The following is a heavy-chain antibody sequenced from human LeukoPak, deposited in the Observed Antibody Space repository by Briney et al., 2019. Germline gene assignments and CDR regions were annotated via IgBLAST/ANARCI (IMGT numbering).Heavy chain of an antibody. CDR2: ISGSGGST. V-gene: IGHV3-23*01. CDR3: AKLAYCGGDCEDDAFDI. J-gene: IGHJ3*02. Sequence: GGSLRLSCAASGFTFSSHAMSWVRQAPGKGLEWVSAISGSGGSTYYADSVKGRFTISRDNSKNTLYLQMNSLRAEDTAVYYCAKLAYCGGDCEDDAFDIWGQGTMVTVSS. CDR1: GFTFSSHA. D-gene: IGHD2-21*01.